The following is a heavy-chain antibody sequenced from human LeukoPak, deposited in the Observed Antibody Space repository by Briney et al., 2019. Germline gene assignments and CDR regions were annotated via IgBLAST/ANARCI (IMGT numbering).Heavy chain of an antibody. CDR2: ISRSSDDI. CDR3: AKAHRIASAGMGFNY. J-gene: IGHJ4*02. V-gene: IGHV3-9*01. CDR1: GFTFDDYA. Sequence: PGGSLRLSCAASGFTFDDYAMHWVRQAPGKGLEWVSGISRSSDDIGYADSVKGRFTISRDNAKNSLYLQMNALRIEDTALYYCAKAHRIASAGMGFNYWGQGTLVTVSS. D-gene: IGHD6-13*01.